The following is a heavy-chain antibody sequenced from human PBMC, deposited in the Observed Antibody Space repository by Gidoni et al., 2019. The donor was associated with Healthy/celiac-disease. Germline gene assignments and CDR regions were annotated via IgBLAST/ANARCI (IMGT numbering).Heavy chain of an antibody. D-gene: IGHD4-17*01. CDR3: AREGDYGDFFFDY. J-gene: IGHJ4*02. V-gene: IGHV3-21*01. CDR2: ISSSSSYI. Sequence: EVQLVASGGGLVKPGGSLRLSCAASGFTFSSYSMNWVRQAPGKGLEWVSSISSSSSYIYYADSVKGRFTISRDNAKNSLYLQMNSLRAEDTAVYYCAREGDYGDFFFDYWGQGTLVTVSS. CDR1: GFTFSSYS.